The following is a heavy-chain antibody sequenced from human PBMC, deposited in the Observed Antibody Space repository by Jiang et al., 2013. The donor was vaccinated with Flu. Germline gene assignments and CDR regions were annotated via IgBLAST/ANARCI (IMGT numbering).Heavy chain of an antibody. V-gene: IGHV1-2*02. J-gene: IGHJ5*02. CDR2: INPNSGGT. CDR3: ARDPLTMVRGVIITSSWFDP. CDR1: YTFTGYY. Sequence: YTFTGYYMHWVRQAPGQGXEWMGWINPNSGGTNYAQKFQGRVTMTRDTSISTAYMELSRLRSDDTAVYYCARDPLTMVRGVIITSSWFDPWGQGTLVTVSS. D-gene: IGHD3-10*01.